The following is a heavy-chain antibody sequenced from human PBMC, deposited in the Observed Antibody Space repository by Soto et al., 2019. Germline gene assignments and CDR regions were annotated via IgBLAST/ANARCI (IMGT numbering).Heavy chain of an antibody. D-gene: IGHD2-15*01. J-gene: IGHJ4*02. CDR2: ISAYNGNT. Sequence: GASVKVSCKASGYTFTSYGISWVRQAPGQGLEWMGWISAYNGNTNYAQKLQGRVTMTTDTSTSTAYMELRSLRSDDTAVYYCARDDCSGGSCAPHYWGQGTLVTVSS. V-gene: IGHV1-18*01. CDR1: GYTFTSYG. CDR3: ARDDCSGGSCAPHY.